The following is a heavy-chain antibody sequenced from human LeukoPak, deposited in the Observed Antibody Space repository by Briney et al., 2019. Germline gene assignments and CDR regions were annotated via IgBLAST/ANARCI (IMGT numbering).Heavy chain of an antibody. Sequence: TSETLSLTCAVSDDSFSSHYWTWIRQPPGKGLEWIGYISYIGSTNYNPSLKSRVTISIDTSRNQFSLRLSSVTAADTAVYYCARDLVTVTKGFDIWGQGTMVSVSS. CDR1: DDSFSSHY. D-gene: IGHD4-17*01. V-gene: IGHV4-59*11. J-gene: IGHJ3*02. CDR2: ISYIGST. CDR3: ARDLVTVTKGFDI.